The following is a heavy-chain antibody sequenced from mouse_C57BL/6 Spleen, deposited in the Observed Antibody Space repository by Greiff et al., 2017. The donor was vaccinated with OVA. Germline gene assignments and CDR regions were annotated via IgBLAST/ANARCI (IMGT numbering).Heavy chain of an antibody. CDR3: EIHYYAMDY. J-gene: IGHJ4*01. CDR2: ISSGSSTI. Sequence: EVKLVESGGGLVKPGGSLKLSCAASGFTFSDYGMHWVRQAPEQGLEWVAYISSGSSTIYYADTVKGRFTISRDNAKNTLFLQMTSLRSEDTARDYCEIHYYAMDYWGQGTSVTVSS. V-gene: IGHV5-17*01. CDR1: GFTFSDYG.